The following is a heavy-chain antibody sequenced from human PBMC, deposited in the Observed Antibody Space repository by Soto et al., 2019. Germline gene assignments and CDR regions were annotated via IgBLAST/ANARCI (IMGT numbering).Heavy chain of an antibody. CDR1: GFTFSRYW. J-gene: IGHJ3*01. V-gene: IGHV3-74*01. D-gene: IGHD1-1*01. Sequence: PGGALRLSCAASGFTFSRYWIHWVRQSPGKGLVWVSRITGDGSSITYADSVKGRFTISRDNAKNTLYLQMNSLRAEDTAIYYCANDNQYAFDVWGQGTMVTVSS. CDR3: ANDNQYAFDV. CDR2: ITGDGSSI.